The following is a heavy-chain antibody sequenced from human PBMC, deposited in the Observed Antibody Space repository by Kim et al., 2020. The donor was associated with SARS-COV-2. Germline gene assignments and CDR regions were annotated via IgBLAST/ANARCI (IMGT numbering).Heavy chain of an antibody. CDR1: GFSVTSNY. D-gene: IGHD3-10*01. CDR3: AMVYGSGSYYFDN. J-gene: IGHJ4*02. Sequence: GGSLRLSCAASGFSVTSNYMSWVRQAPGKGLECVPVVYSDDNTFYADSVKGRFTIFRDSSNNTLYLQMSSLRAEDAAVYYCAMVYGSGSYYFDNWGPGTQVTVSS. CDR2: VYSDDNT. V-gene: IGHV3-66*01.